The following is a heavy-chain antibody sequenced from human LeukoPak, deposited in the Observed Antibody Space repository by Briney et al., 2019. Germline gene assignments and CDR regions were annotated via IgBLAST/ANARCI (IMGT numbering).Heavy chain of an antibody. CDR2: IYYSGST. J-gene: IGHJ2*01. D-gene: IGHD3-22*01. V-gene: IGHV4-31*11. CDR3: ARDKAYYYDRGPIDL. CDR1: GGSISSGGYS. Sequence: SETLSLTCAVSGGSISSGGYSWSWIRQHPGKGLEWIGYIYYSGSTYYNPSLKSRVTISVDTSKNQFSLKLSSVTAADTAVYYCARDKAYYYDRGPIDLWGRGTLVTVSS.